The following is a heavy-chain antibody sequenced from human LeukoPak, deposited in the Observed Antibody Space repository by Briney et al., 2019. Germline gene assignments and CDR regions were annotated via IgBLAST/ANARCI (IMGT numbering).Heavy chain of an antibody. CDR1: GGSISSYY. CDR2: IYYSGST. CDR3: ARVRPAYSGYDWHFDY. Sequence: KASETLSLTCTVSGGSISSYYWSWIRQPPGKGLEWIGYIYYSGSTNYNPSLKGRVTISVDTSKNQFSLKLSSVTAADTAVYYCARVRPAYSGYDWHFDYWGQGTLVTVSS. J-gene: IGHJ4*02. D-gene: IGHD5-12*01. V-gene: IGHV4-59*01.